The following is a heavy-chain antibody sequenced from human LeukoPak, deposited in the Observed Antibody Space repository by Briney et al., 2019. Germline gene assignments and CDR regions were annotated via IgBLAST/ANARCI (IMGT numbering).Heavy chain of an antibody. CDR2: SYYSGNIYYSGNT. CDR3: ARAGGGWSFDY. J-gene: IGHJ4*02. V-gene: IGHV4-59*12. CDR1: GVSISTYY. D-gene: IGHD6-19*01. Sequence: SETLSLTCTVCGVSISTYYWSWIRQPPGTGQEGIGYSYYSGNIYYSGNTNYNPSLKSRVTISIDTSKNQFSLKLSSVTAADTAVYYCARAGGGWSFDYWGQGTLVTVSS.